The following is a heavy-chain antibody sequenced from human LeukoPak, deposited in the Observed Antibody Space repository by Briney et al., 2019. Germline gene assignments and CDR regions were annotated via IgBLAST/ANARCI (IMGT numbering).Heavy chain of an antibody. J-gene: IGHJ4*02. CDR1: GFTFSSYG. Sequence: GGPLRLSCAASGFTFSSYGMHWVRQAPGKGLEWVSGIGSSGGSTNYADSVKGRFTISRDNSKNTLYLQMNSLRADDTAVYYCATDSLYWGQGTLVSVSS. CDR3: ATDSLY. CDR2: IGSSGGST. V-gene: IGHV3-23*01.